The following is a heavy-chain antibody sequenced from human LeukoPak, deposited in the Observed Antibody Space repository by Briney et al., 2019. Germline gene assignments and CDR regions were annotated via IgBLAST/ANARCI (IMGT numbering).Heavy chain of an antibody. J-gene: IGHJ3*02. CDR3: ARDGEWLDAFDI. V-gene: IGHV4-34*01. CDR1: GGSFSGYY. Sequence: SETLSLTCAVYGGSFSGYYWSWIRKPPGKGLEWIGEINHSGSTNYNPSLKSRVTISVDTSKNQFSLKLSSVTAADTAVYYCARDGEWLDAFDIWGQGTMVTVSS. CDR2: INHSGST. D-gene: IGHD5-12*01.